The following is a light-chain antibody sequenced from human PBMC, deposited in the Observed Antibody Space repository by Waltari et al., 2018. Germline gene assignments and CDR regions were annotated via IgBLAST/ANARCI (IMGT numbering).Light chain of an antibody. CDR2: DVS. CDR3: CSYAGNYIWV. CDR1: SSDIGRYDI. V-gene: IGLV2-23*02. J-gene: IGLJ3*02. Sequence: QSALTQPASVSGSPGQSVTISCTGASSDIGRYDIVSWYQQHPGNAHKLIICDVSKRPSGVSVRFSGSKSGDTASLTISGLQFEDEADYYCCSYAGNYIWVFGGGTRLTVL.